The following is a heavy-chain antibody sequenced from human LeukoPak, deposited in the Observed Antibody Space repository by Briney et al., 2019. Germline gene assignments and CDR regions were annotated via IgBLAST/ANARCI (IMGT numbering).Heavy chain of an antibody. J-gene: IGHJ6*02. D-gene: IGHD2-2*01. CDR3: ARGGCSSTSCPVPYYGMDV. CDR1: GYTFTSYG. CDR2: IRAYNGNT. V-gene: IGHV1-18*01. Sequence: ASVKVSCRASGYTFTSYGISWVRQAPGQGLEWMGWIRAYNGNTNYAQKLQGRVTMTTDTSTSTAYMELRSLRSDDTAVYYCARGGCSSTSCPVPYYGMDVWGQGTTVTVSS.